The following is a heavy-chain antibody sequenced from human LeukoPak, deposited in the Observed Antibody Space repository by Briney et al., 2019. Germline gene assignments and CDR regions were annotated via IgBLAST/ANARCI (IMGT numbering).Heavy chain of an antibody. D-gene: IGHD5-18*01. CDR1: GFTFSYYS. CDR2: ISSSSGYI. Sequence: GGSLRLSCAASGFTFSYYSMNWVRQAPGKGLEWVSSISSSSGYIYYADSVKGRFTISRDNAKNSLYLQMNSLRAEDTAVYYCAKDLGYSYGPQGCYFDYWGQGTLVTVSS. CDR3: AKDLGYSYGPQGCYFDY. J-gene: IGHJ4*02. V-gene: IGHV3-21*04.